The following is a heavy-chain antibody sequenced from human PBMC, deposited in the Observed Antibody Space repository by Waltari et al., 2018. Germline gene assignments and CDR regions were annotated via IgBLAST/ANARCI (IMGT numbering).Heavy chain of an antibody. CDR3: SRRQITVAGTHYYYYGMDA. J-gene: IGHJ6*02. CDR1: GYTFSNYD. D-gene: IGHD6-19*01. CDR2: VNPHSGVT. Sequence: QVQLVQSGAEVKMPGASVKVSCKASGYTFSNYDINWVRQTPGLGLEWMGWVNPHSGVTDYARKVRGRVSMTRDTSVSTAYMELSSLRSEDTAVYYCSRRQITVAGTHYYYYGMDAWGQGTTGIVSS. V-gene: IGHV1-8*01.